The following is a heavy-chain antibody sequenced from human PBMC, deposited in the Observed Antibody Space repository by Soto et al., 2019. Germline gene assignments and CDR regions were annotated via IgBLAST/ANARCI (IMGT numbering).Heavy chain of an antibody. Sequence: SETLSLTCTVSGGSISSGGYYWSWIRQHPGKGLEWIGYIYYSGSTNYNPSLKSRVTISVDTSKNQFSLKLSSVTAADTAVYYCARDHYYDSSGFNWFDPWGQGTLVTVSS. CDR3: ARDHYYDSSGFNWFDP. J-gene: IGHJ5*02. V-gene: IGHV4-61*08. CDR2: IYYSGST. D-gene: IGHD3-22*01. CDR1: GGSISSGGYY.